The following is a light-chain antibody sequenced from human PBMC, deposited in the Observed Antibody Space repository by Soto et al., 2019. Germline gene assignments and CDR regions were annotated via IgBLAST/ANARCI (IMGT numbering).Light chain of an antibody. J-gene: IGKJ1*01. Sequence: QMTQSPSSLSASVGARITITCRASQSIRTSLNWYQQKPGKAPRLLIYGASTLQSGVPSRFGGSGSATDFTLTVSSLQPEDSAIYYCQQSYTTPRTFGQGTKVEV. V-gene: IGKV1-39*01. CDR2: GAS. CDR3: QQSYTTPRT. CDR1: QSIRTS.